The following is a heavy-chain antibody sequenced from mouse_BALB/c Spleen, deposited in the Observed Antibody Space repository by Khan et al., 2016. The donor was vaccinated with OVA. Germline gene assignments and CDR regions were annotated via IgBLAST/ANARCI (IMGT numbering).Heavy chain of an antibody. D-gene: IGHD2-2*01. CDR3: ARREKYGYDPSWFAY. V-gene: IGHV1S137*01. Sequence: QVQLKQSGAELVRPGVSVKISCKGSGYTFTDFTLHWVKQSHAMSLEWIGVISTYYGHATYNQKFKDKATMTVDKSSSTAYMELARLTSEDSAVYYCARREKYGYDPSWFAYWGQVTLVTVSA. CDR1: GYTFTDFT. CDR2: ISTYYGHA. J-gene: IGHJ3*01.